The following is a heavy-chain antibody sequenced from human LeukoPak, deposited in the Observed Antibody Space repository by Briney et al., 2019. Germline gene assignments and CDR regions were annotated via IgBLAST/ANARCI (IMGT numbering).Heavy chain of an antibody. V-gene: IGHV4-4*07. J-gene: IGHJ6*02. D-gene: IGHD6-13*01. CDR2: IYTSGST. Sequence: SETLSLTCAVYGGSFSGYYWSWIRQPAGKGLEWIGRIYTSGSTNYNPSLKSRVTMSVDTSKNQFSLKLSSVTAADTAVYYCARDRYSSSWYKYYYYGVDVWGQGTTVTVSS. CDR3: ARDRYSSSWYKYYYYGVDV. CDR1: GGSFSGYY.